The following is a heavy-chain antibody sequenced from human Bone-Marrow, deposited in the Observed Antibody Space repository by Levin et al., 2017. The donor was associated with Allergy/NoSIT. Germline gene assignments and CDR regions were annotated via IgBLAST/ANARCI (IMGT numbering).Heavy chain of an antibody. J-gene: IGHJ6*02. CDR1: GGSISGSY. D-gene: IGHD6-13*01. V-gene: IGHV4-59*01. Sequence: SQTLSLTCTVSGGSISGSYWSWIRRPPGKGLEWIWYMYNSGSTKYNPSLKSRVTISVDTSKNQFSLKLNSVTAADAAVYYCARDRTITASGQTYDYGMDVWGQGTTVTVSS. CDR3: ARDRTITASGQTYDYGMDV. CDR2: MYNSGST.